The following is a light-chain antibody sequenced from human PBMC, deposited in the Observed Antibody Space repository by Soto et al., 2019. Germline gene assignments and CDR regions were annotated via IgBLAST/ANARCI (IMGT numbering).Light chain of an antibody. CDR3: QQYYSYPPIT. J-gene: IGKJ5*01. CDR1: QGISSY. Sequence: DIQLTQSPSFLSASVGDRVTITCRASQGISSYLAWYQQKPGKAPKLLIDVASTLQSGVPSRFSGSASGTDFTLTISCLQSEDFATYYCQQYYSYPPITFGQGTRLEIK. V-gene: IGKV1-9*01. CDR2: VAS.